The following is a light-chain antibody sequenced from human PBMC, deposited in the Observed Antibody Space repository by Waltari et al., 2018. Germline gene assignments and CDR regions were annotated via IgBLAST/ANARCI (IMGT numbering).Light chain of an antibody. CDR1: TSNIGKNY. Sequence: QSVLTQPPSVSAAPGQKVTISCSGSTSNIGKNYVSWYQQFPGAAPKVLIYGNDKRTPGIPDRFSGSKSGTSAPLEITGLQTGDEADYYCGTWDNTLSAVFGGGTKVTVL. CDR2: GND. CDR3: GTWDNTLSAV. J-gene: IGLJ2*01. V-gene: IGLV1-51*02.